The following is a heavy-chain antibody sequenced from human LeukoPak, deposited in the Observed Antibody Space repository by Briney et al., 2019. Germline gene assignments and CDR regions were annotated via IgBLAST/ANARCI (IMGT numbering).Heavy chain of an antibody. D-gene: IGHD2/OR15-2a*01. CDR1: GYSFTSYW. Sequence: RGESLKISCKGSGYSFTSYWISWVRQMPGKGLEWMGRIDPSDSYTNYSPSFQGHVTISADKSISTAYLQWSSLKASDTAMYYCARNEFLSMENYYYYGMDVWGQGTTVTVSS. J-gene: IGHJ6*02. CDR2: IDPSDSYT. CDR3: ARNEFLSMENYYYYGMDV. V-gene: IGHV5-10-1*01.